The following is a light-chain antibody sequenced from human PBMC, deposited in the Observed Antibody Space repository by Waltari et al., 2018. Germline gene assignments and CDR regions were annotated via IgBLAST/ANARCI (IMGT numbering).Light chain of an antibody. J-gene: IGKJ2*01. V-gene: IGKV4-1*01. CDR2: WAS. CDR3: QQYFSSPYT. CDR1: QSVLHSSNNKNY. Sequence: DIVMTQSPDSLAVSLVERATINCKSSQSVLHSSNNKNYIAWYQQKPGQPPKLLIYWASTRESGVPDRFSGSGSGTDFTLTISSLQAEDVAVYYCQQYFSSPYTFGQGTELEIK.